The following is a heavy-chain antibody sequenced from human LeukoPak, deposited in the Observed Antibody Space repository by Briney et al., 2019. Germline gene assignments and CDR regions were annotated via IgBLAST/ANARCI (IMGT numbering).Heavy chain of an antibody. D-gene: IGHD3-16*01. Sequence: SSETLSLTCAVYGGSFSGYYWGWIRQPPGKGLEWIGSIYHSGSTYYNPSLKSRVTISVDTSKNQFSLKLSSVTAADTAVYYCARINTFVYYFDYWGQGTLVTVSS. J-gene: IGHJ4*02. CDR1: GGSFSGYY. V-gene: IGHV4-34*01. CDR2: IYHSGST. CDR3: ARINTFVYYFDY.